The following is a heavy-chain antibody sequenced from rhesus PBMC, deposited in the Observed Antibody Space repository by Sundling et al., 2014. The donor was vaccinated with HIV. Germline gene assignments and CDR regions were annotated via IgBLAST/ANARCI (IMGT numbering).Heavy chain of an antibody. CDR1: GYTFTDFY. CDR2: IDPEDGAG. J-gene: IGHJ4*01. CDR3: ATDRWRGVAAAELDL. Sequence: EVQLVQSGAGMKKPGASVKISCKASGYTFTDFYLHWVRQAPGKGLEWMGHIDPEDGAGDYSQKFRDRVTFSADTSTDTAYMELSRLRSEDTAMYYCATDRWRGVAAAELDLWGQGVLVTVSS. D-gene: IGHD6-25*01. V-gene: IGHV1-111*02.